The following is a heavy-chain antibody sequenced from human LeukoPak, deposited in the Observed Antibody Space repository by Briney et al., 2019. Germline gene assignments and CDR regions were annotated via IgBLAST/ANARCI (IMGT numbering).Heavy chain of an antibody. CDR2: ISYDGSNK. CDR3: ARGVGDSSGYYFDY. CDR1: GFTFSSYA. V-gene: IGHV3-30-3*01. Sequence: GRSLRLSCAASGFTFSSYAMHWVRQAPGKGLEWVAVISYDGSNKYYADSVKGRFTISRDNSKNTLYLQMNSLRAEDTAVYYCARGVGDSSGYYFDYWGQGTLVTVSS. D-gene: IGHD3-22*01. J-gene: IGHJ4*02.